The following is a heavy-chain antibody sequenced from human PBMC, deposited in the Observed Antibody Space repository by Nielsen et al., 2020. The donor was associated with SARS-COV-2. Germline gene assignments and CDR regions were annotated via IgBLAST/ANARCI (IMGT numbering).Heavy chain of an antibody. J-gene: IGHJ6*02. Sequence: SQTLSLTCVISGDSVSSSSVAWNWIRQSPSRGLEWLGRIYYRSKWFYEYATFVRSRITIDPDTSKNHFSLHLNSVTSEDTAMYYCTRDPGYYHGMDVWCQGTTVTVSS. V-gene: IGHV6-1*01. CDR2: IYYRSKWFY. CDR3: TRDPGYYHGMDV. CDR1: GDSVSSSSVA.